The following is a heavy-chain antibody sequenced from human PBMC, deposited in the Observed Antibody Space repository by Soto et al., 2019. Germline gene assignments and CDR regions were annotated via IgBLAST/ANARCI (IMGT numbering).Heavy chain of an antibody. CDR3: ARAGAGTRENYYYYGMDV. CDR2: IYHSGST. V-gene: IGHV4-30-2*01. Sequence: KTSETLSLTCAVSGGSISSGGYSWSWIRQPPGKGLEWIGYIYHSGSTYYNPSLKSRVTISVDRSKNQFSLKLSSVTAADTAVYYCARAGAGTRENYYYYGMDVWGQGTTVTVSS. J-gene: IGHJ6*02. D-gene: IGHD1-7*01. CDR1: GGSISSGGYS.